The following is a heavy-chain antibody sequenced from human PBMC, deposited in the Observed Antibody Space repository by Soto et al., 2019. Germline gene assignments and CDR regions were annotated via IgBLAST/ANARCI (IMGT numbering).Heavy chain of an antibody. CDR3: ARMGDVPYYYYGMDV. J-gene: IGHJ6*01. CDR1: GYTFSTYG. Sequence: QVQLVQSGAEVKKPGASVKVSCKASGYTFSTYGISWVRQAPGQGLEWMGWINGYNGNTNYAPKLQGRITMTTDTPTTTAYTELRSLRSDDTAVYYCARMGDVPYYYYGMDVWRQGTTVTVSS. CDR2: INGYNGNT. D-gene: IGHD3-16*01. V-gene: IGHV1-18*01.